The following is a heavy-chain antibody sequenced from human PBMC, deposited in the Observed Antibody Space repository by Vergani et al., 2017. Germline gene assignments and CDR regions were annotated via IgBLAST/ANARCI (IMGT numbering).Heavy chain of an antibody. CDR3: ARVWGSYYYFDL. Sequence: QVQLVQSGAEVKKPGASVKVSCKASGYTFTSYAMHWVGQAPGQRLEWMGWINAGNGNTKYSQKFQGRVTITRDTSASTAYMELSSLRSEDTAVYYCARVWGSYYYFDLWGRGTLVTVSS. CDR2: INAGNGNT. V-gene: IGHV1-3*01. CDR1: GYTFTSYA. J-gene: IGHJ2*01. D-gene: IGHD3-16*01.